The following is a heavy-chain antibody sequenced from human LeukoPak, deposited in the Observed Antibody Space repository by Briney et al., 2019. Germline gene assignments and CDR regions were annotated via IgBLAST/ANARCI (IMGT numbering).Heavy chain of an antibody. D-gene: IGHD1-26*01. J-gene: IGHJ4*02. Sequence: PGGSLRLSCAASGFTFSSYAMSWVRQAPGKGLEWVSAISGSGDSTYYGDSVKGRFTISRDNSKNTLYLQMNSLRAEDTAVYYCARTYSGSYSGPDYWGQGTLVTVSS. CDR3: ARTYSGSYSGPDY. V-gene: IGHV3-23*01. CDR2: ISGSGDST. CDR1: GFTFSSYA.